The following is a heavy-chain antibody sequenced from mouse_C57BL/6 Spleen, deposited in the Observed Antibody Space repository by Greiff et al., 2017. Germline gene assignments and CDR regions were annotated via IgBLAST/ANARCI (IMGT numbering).Heavy chain of an antibody. V-gene: IGHV1-15*01. Sequence: QVQLKQSGAELVRPGASVTLSCKASGYTFTDYEMHWVKQTPVHGLEWIGAIDPETGGTAYNQKFKGKAILTADKSSSTAYMELRSLTSEDSAVYYCTIITTVVGFDYWGQGTTLTVSS. CDR1: GYTFTDYE. J-gene: IGHJ2*01. CDR3: TIITTVVGFDY. CDR2: IDPETGGT. D-gene: IGHD1-1*01.